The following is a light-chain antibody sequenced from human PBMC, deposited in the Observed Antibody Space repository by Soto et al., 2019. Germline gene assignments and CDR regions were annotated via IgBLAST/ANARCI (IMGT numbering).Light chain of an antibody. Sequence: EIVLTQSPGTLSLSPGERATLSCRASQSVSSFLAWYQQRPGQAPRLLIYDASRRATGIPDRFTGSGSGTDFTLTISRLEPEDFAVYYCQQYDNSPQAFGQGTKVEI. J-gene: IGKJ1*01. CDR1: QSVSSF. CDR3: QQYDNSPQA. CDR2: DAS. V-gene: IGKV3-20*01.